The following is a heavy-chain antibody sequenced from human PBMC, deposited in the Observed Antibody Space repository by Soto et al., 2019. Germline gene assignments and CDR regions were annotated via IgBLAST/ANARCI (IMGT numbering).Heavy chain of an antibody. D-gene: IGHD2-2*01. CDR1: GWSINSGDYC. V-gene: IGHV4-30-4*01. CDR3: ARDPKYQLLSDGRTPLPV. CDR2: IYYSGST. J-gene: IGHJ4*02. Sequence: SVTLSLPCPVSGWSINSGDYCWSCILQPPGKGLEWIGYIYYSGSTYYNPSLKSRVTISVDTSKNQFSLKLSSVTAADTAVYYCARDPKYQLLSDGRTPLPVWAQGTVVTVSP.